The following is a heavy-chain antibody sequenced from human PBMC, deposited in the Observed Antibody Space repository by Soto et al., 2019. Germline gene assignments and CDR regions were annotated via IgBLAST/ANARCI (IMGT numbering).Heavy chain of an antibody. V-gene: IGHV4-61*01. J-gene: IGHJ4*02. CDR2: IYYSGST. CDR1: GGSVNSGRYY. CDR3: AKDQGSSWYEIDY. D-gene: IGHD6-13*01. Sequence: PSETLSLTCTVSGGSVNSGRYYWSWIRQPPGKGLEWIGYIYYSGSTNYNPSLKSRVTISVDTSKNQFSLKLNSVTAADTAVYYCAKDQGSSWYEIDYWGQGTLVTVSS.